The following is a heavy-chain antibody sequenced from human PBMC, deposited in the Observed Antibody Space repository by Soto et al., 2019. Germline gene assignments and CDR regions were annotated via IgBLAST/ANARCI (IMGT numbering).Heavy chain of an antibody. CDR2: IYYSGST. J-gene: IGHJ4*02. Sequence: QVQLQESGPGLVKPSETLSLTCTVSGGSVSSGSYYWSWIRQPPGKGLEWIGYIYYSGSTNYNPSLKRRVTISVDTSKNPFSLKLSSVSAADTAVYYCARTDDYGDYIRDYWGQGTLVTVSS. CDR3: ARTDDYGDYIRDY. D-gene: IGHD4-17*01. V-gene: IGHV4-61*01. CDR1: GGSVSSGSYY.